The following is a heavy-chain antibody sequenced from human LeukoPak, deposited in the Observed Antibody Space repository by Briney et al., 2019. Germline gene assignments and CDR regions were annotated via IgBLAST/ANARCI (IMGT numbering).Heavy chain of an antibody. CDR2: IYSGSST. V-gene: IGHV3-66*01. CDR1: GFTASSNY. Sequence: GSLRLSCAASGFTASSNYMSWVRQAPGKGLEWVSVIYSGSSTYYADSVKGRFTISRDNSKNTLYLQMNSLRAEDTAVYYCARDRITMVRGWRYYYGMDVWGQGTTVTVSS. J-gene: IGHJ6*02. D-gene: IGHD3-10*01. CDR3: ARDRITMVRGWRYYYGMDV.